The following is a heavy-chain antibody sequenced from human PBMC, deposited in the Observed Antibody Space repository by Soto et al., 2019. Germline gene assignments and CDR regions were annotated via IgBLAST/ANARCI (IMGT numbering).Heavy chain of an antibody. Sequence: GGSLRLSCAASGFTFSSYAMSWVRQAPGKGLEWVSAISGSGGSTYYADSVKGRFTISRDNSKNTLYLQMNSLRAEDTAVYYCASDRSGWDAFDIWGQGTMVTVSS. J-gene: IGHJ3*02. V-gene: IGHV3-23*01. D-gene: IGHD6-19*01. CDR1: GFTFSSYA. CDR2: ISGSGGST. CDR3: ASDRSGWDAFDI.